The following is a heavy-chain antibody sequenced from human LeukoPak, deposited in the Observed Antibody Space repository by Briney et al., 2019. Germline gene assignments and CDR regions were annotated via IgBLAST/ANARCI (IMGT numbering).Heavy chain of an antibody. D-gene: IGHD1-26*01. J-gene: IGHJ4*02. Sequence: SETLSLTCAVSGYSISSGYYWGGIRQPPGKRLEWIGSIYHSGSTYYNPSLKSRVSISVDTSKNHFSLKLSSVTAADTAVHYWARGCGIVGATVHPSDYWGQGTLVTVSS. CDR2: IYHSGST. CDR1: GYSISSGYY. CDR3: ARGCGIVGATVHPSDY. V-gene: IGHV4-38-2*01.